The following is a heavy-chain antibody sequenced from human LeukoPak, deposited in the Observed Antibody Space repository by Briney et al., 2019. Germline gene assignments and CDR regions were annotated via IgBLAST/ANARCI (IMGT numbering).Heavy chain of an antibody. Sequence: GASVKVSCKASGYTFTNYGISWVRQAPGQGLEWTGWISFHNGNTNYPQKLQGRVTVTTDRSTSTAYMELRSLRSVDTAVYYCARADVSGSYFHLDYWGQGTLVTVSS. CDR1: GYTFTNYG. J-gene: IGHJ4*02. CDR2: ISFHNGNT. V-gene: IGHV1-18*01. D-gene: IGHD3-16*01. CDR3: ARADVSGSYFHLDY.